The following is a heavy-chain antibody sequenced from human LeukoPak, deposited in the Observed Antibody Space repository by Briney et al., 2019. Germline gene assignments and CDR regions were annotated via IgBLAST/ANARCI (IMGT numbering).Heavy chain of an antibody. V-gene: IGHV3-23*01. CDR2: ISGSGGST. Sequence: GGSLRLSCAASGFTFASYAMSWVRQAPGKGLEWVSAISGSGGSTYYADSVKGRFTISRDNSKSALYLQMNSLSAEDMAVYYCAHHRGSLDSDTEYFQHWGQGTLVTVSS. D-gene: IGHD3-22*01. CDR3: AHHRGSLDSDTEYFQH. J-gene: IGHJ1*01. CDR1: GFTFASYA.